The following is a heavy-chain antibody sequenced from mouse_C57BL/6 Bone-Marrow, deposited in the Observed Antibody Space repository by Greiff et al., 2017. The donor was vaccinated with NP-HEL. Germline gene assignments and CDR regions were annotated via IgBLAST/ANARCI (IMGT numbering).Heavy chain of an antibody. Sequence: QVQLKESGAELVKPGASVKMSCKASGYTFTTYPIEWMKQNHGKSLEWIGNFHPYNDDTKYNEKFKGKATLTVEKSSSTVYLELSRFTSDDSAVYYCARSYSNSYAMDYWGQGTSVTVSS. CDR3: ARSYSNSYAMDY. CDR1: GYTFTTYP. J-gene: IGHJ4*01. V-gene: IGHV1-47*01. CDR2: FHPYNDDT. D-gene: IGHD2-5*01.